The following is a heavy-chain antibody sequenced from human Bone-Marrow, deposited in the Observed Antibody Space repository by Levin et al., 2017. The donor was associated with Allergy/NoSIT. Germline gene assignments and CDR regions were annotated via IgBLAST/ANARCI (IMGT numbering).Heavy chain of an antibody. D-gene: IGHD6-19*01. CDR3: AKYPNLKPGIAVATVDAFDS. CDR2: ISGSGGST. Sequence: GGSLRLSCAASGFTFSSYAMSWVRQAPGKGLEWVSAISGSGGSTYYADSVKGRFTISRDNSKNTLYLQMNSLRAEDTAVYYCAKYPNLKPGIAVATVDAFDSWGQGTMVTVSS. V-gene: IGHV3-23*01. J-gene: IGHJ3*02. CDR1: GFTFSSYA.